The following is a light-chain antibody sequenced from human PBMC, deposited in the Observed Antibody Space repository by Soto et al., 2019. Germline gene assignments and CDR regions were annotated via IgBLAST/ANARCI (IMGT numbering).Light chain of an antibody. CDR3: QQYGTSPPLYT. CDR1: QSVDSSY. CDR2: GAS. Sequence: EIVLTQSPGTLSLSPGERATLSCRGSQSVDSSYTAWYQQKPGQAPRLLIYGASNRATGIPDRFSGTGSGTDFTLTISRLEPEDFAVYYCQQYGTSPPLYTFGQGTKLEI. J-gene: IGKJ2*01. V-gene: IGKV3-20*01.